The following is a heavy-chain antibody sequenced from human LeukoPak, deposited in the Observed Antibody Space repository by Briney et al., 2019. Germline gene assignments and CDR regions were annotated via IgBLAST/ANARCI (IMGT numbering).Heavy chain of an antibody. CDR3: AREEGGLVPAAILDC. CDR1: GFTFPDYY. V-gene: IGHV3-11*01. J-gene: IGHJ4*02. Sequence: GGSLRLSCEASGFTFPDYYMSWIRQAPGKGLEWISYISYDSSTKYHAESVKGRFTTSRDNAKNSLYLQMNSLRAEDTAVYYCAREEGGLVPAAILDCWGQGTLVIVSS. CDR2: ISYDSSTK. D-gene: IGHD2-2*02.